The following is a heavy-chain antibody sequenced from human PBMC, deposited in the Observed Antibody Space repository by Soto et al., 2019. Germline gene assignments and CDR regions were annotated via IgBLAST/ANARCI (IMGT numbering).Heavy chain of an antibody. J-gene: IGHJ4*02. CDR3: AGLRGYAGSPIDY. CDR2: ISYSGNI. D-gene: IGHD2-15*01. V-gene: IGHV4-59*01. CDR1: GGSIISGY. Sequence: PSETLSLTCTVSGGSIISGYWSWIRQPPGKGLEWIGYISYSGNINYNPSLKSRVTMSVDTPKNQFSLRLSSVTTADTAVYYCAGLRGYAGSPIDYWGQGTLVTVSS.